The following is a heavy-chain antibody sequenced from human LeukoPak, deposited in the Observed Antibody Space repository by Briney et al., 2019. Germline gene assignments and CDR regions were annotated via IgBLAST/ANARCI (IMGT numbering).Heavy chain of an antibody. D-gene: IGHD5-18*01. V-gene: IGHV2-70*01. J-gene: IGHJ6*02. CDR1: GFLLSTSGMC. CDR3: ARIAGYSYGPGHYYCMDV. CDR2: IDWDDDK. Sequence: SGPTLVNPTHTLTLTCTFSGFLLSTSGMCVSWIRQPPGKALEWLALIDWDDDKDYSTSLKTRLTISKDTSNNQVVLTMTNMDPVDTATYYCARIAGYSYGPGHYYCMDVWGQGTTVTVSS.